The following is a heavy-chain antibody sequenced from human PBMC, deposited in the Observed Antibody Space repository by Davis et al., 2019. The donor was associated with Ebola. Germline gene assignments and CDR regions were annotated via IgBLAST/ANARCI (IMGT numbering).Heavy chain of an antibody. J-gene: IGHJ4*02. Sequence: GGSLRLSCAASGFTFSSYWMSWVRQAPGKGLEWVANIKQDGSEKYYVDSVKGRFTISRDSSKNTLYLQMNSLRAEDTALYYCAKVKYYSTWRGGFDSWGQGTLVTVSS. CDR3: AKVKYYSTWRGGFDS. V-gene: IGHV3-7*03. CDR2: IKQDGSEK. CDR1: GFTFSSYW. D-gene: IGHD6-13*01.